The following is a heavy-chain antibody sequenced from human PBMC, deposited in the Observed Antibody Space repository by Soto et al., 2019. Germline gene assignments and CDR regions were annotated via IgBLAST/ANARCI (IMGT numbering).Heavy chain of an antibody. D-gene: IGHD3-22*01. CDR2: IIPIFGTA. Sequence: GASVKVSCKASGGTFSSYAISWVRQAPGQGLEWMGGIIPIFGTANYAQKFQGRVTITADESTSTAYMELSSLRSEDTAVYYCARTKLAYYYDSSGYYNFDYWGQGTLVTVSS. CDR1: GGTFSSYA. J-gene: IGHJ4*02. V-gene: IGHV1-69*13. CDR3: ARTKLAYYYDSSGYYNFDY.